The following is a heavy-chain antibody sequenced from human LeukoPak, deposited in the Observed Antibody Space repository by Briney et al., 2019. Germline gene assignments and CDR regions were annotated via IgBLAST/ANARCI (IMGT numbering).Heavy chain of an antibody. V-gene: IGHV3-7*01. Sequence: GGSLRLSCAASGFTFSTYAMSWVRQAPGKGLEWVANIKQAGSEKYYVDSVKGRFTISRDNAKNSLYLQMNSLRAEDTAVYYCARGRGWLDPWGQGTLVTVSS. CDR2: IKQAGSEK. CDR3: ARGRGWLDP. CDR1: GFTFSTYA. J-gene: IGHJ5*02.